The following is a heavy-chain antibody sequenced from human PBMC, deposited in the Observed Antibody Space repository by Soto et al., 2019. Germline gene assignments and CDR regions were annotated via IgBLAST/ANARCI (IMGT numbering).Heavy chain of an antibody. CDR3: AGYSGYYYTSIDY. Sequence: PGGSLRLSCAASGFTFSSYAMHWVRQAPGKGLEWVAVISYDGSNKYYADSVKGRFTISRDNSKNTLYLQMNSLRAEGTAVYYCAGYSGYYYTSIDYWGQGTLVTVSS. CDR2: ISYDGSNK. CDR1: GFTFSSYA. J-gene: IGHJ4*02. V-gene: IGHV3-30-3*01. D-gene: IGHD3-22*01.